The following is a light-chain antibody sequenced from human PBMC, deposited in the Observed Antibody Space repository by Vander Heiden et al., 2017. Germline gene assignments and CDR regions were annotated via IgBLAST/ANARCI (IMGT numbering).Light chain of an antibody. Sequence: IVMTQSPLSPPVTPGGPASISCRSRPSLLHSNCYNDLDLSLQKPGQSPQLLIYLGSNRASGVHEGFSGSGSGTEITLSISRVEAVDVGVCCCMQALQAPPTFGQGTKLEIK. J-gene: IGKJ2*01. V-gene: IGKV2-28*01. CDR2: LGS. CDR3: MQALQAPPT. CDR1: PSLLHSNCYND.